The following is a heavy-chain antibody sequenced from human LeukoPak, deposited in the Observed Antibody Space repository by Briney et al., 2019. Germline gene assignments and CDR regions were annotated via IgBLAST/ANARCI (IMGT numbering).Heavy chain of an antibody. CDR3: AKDLVPYAEWTFDC. V-gene: IGHV3-23*01. CDR1: GFTFNNYA. CDR2: ISGSGGST. D-gene: IGHD2-8*01. J-gene: IGHJ4*02. Sequence: GGSLSLSCAASGFTFNNYAMSWVRQAPGKGLEWVSAISGSGGSTYYADSVKGRFTISRDNSKNTLHLQMHSLRAEDTAIYYCAKDLVPYAEWTFDCWGQGTLITVSS.